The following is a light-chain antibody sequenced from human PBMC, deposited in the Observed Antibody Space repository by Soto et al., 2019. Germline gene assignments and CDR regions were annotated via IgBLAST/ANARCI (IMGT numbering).Light chain of an antibody. CDR1: QSVSSNY. CDR3: QQFAGS. J-gene: IGKJ4*02. CDR2: GAS. Sequence: EVVLAQSPGTLSLSPGERATLSCRAGQSVSSNYLAWYQQKPGQAPRLLIYGASSRATGIPDRFSGRGSGTDFTLIISRLEPEDFAVYYCQQFAGSFGGGTKVDI. V-gene: IGKV3-20*01.